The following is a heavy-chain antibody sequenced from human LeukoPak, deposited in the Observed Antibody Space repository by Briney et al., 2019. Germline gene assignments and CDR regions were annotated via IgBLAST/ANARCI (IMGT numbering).Heavy chain of an antibody. Sequence: SVKVSCKASGGTFSSHAVAWVRQAPGQGPEWMGGIIPISGTADYAQKFQGRVTITTDQSTSTAYMELSSLTSDDTAVYYCARGLQYQLLKALRYYYMDVWGEGTTVTVSS. J-gene: IGHJ6*03. CDR1: GGTFSSHA. V-gene: IGHV1-69*05. CDR3: ARGLQYQLLKALRYYYMDV. D-gene: IGHD2-2*01. CDR2: IIPISGTA.